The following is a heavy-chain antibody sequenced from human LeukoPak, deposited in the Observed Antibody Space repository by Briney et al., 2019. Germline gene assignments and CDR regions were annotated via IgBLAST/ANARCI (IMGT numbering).Heavy chain of an antibody. V-gene: IGHV3-21*01. D-gene: IGHD6-19*01. CDR1: GFTFSSYS. CDR3: ASGIAVACTRIDP. J-gene: IGHJ5*02. Sequence: GGPLRLSCAASGFTFSSYSMNWVRQAPGKGLEWVSSISSGSSYIYYADSVKGRFTISRDNAKNSLYLQMNSLRAEDTAVYYCASGIAVACTRIDPWGQGTRDTVSS. CDR2: ISSGSSYI.